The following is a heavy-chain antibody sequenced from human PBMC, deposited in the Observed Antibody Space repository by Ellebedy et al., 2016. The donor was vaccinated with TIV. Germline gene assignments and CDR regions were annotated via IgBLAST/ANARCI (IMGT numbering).Heavy chain of an antibody. V-gene: IGHV3-7*01. J-gene: IGHJ4*02. CDR2: IKHDGTEK. CDR1: GFTFSSNW. CDR3: VREGNTVVRGFNVRGNDF. D-gene: IGHD3-10*01. Sequence: GGSLRLXXAASGFTFSSNWMSWVRQAPGKGLEWVANIKHDGTEKYYVDSVKGQFTISRDNAKNSLYLQMNSLRAEDTAVYYCVREGNTVVRGFNVRGNDFWGQGTLVTVSS.